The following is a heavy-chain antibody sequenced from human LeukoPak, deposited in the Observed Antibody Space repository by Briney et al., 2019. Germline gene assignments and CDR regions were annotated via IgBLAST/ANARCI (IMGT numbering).Heavy chain of an antibody. CDR2: IIPILGIA. V-gene: IGHV1-69*04. CDR3: ARDDGYNPMLYYYGMDV. Sequence: SVKVSCKASGGTFSSYAISWVRQAPGQGLEWMGRIIPILGIANYAQKFQGRVTITADKSTSTAYMELSSLRSEDTAVYYCARDDGYNPMLYYYGMDVWGQGTTVTVSS. D-gene: IGHD5-24*01. J-gene: IGHJ6*02. CDR1: GGTFSSYA.